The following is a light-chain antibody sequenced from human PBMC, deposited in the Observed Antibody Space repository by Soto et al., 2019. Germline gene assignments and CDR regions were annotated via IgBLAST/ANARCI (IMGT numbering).Light chain of an antibody. CDR3: QQYNSSPLT. Sequence: DIPMTQSPSTLYASVGDRVTITCRASQSIGASLAWFQQKPGKAPNLLIYKASSLESGVPSRFSGSGSGTEFTLTITTLQPDDFATYYCQQYNSSPLTFGGGTEVEIK. CDR2: KAS. V-gene: IGKV1-5*03. J-gene: IGKJ4*01. CDR1: QSIGAS.